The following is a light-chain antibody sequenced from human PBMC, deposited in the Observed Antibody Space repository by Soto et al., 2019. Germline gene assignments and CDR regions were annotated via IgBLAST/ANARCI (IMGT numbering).Light chain of an antibody. CDR3: QQGGNWPLT. J-gene: IGKJ5*01. CDR1: QSVGSSY. CDR2: DAS. V-gene: IGKV3-11*01. Sequence: EIVLTQSPGNLSLSPGERATLSCRASQSVGSSYLAWYQQKRGQAPRLLIYDASSRASGIPARFSGRGSGTDFTLTISYLEPEDFAIYYCQQGGNWPLTFGQGTRLEIK.